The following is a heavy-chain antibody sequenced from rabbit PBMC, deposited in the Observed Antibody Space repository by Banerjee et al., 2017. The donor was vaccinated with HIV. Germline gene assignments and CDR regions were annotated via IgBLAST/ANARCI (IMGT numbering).Heavy chain of an antibody. CDR2: IYAGSSGST. J-gene: IGHJ3*01. V-gene: IGHV1S40*01. D-gene: IGHD6-1*01. CDR3: ARGYGGYGGYDYAISRLDL. Sequence: QSLEESGGDLVKPGASLTLTCTASGFSFSSRYYMCWVRQAPGKGLEWIACIYAGSSGSTYYASWAKGRFTISKTSSTTVTLQMTSLTAADTATYFCARGYGGYGGYDYAISRLDLWGPGTLVTVS. CDR1: GFSFSSRYY.